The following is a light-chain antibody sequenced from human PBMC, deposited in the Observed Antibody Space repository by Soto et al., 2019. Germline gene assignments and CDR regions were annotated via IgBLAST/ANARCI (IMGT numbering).Light chain of an antibody. V-gene: IGKV3-15*01. Sequence: EIVMTQSPATLSVSPGERVTLSCRASQSVSSNLAWYQQKLGQAPRLLIYGASTRATGIPARFSGSGSGTEFTLTISSLQSEDFAVYYCQQYNNWPPYTFGQGTKLEIK. CDR3: QQYNNWPPYT. CDR1: QSVSSN. CDR2: GAS. J-gene: IGKJ2*01.